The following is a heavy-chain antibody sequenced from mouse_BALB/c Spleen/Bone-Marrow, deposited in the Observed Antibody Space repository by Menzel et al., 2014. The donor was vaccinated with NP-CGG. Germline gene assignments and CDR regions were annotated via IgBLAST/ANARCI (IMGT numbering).Heavy chain of an antibody. CDR3: ARGGNYRFDY. J-gene: IGHJ2*01. V-gene: IGHV1-82*01. D-gene: IGHD2-1*01. Sequence: QVQLQQSGPELVKPGASVKISCKASGYAFSSSWMNWVKQRPGQGLEWIGRIYPGDGDTNYNGKFKGKATLTADKSSSTAYMQLSSLTSVDSAAYFCARGGNYRFDYWGQGTTLTVSS. CDR1: GYAFSSSW. CDR2: IYPGDGDT.